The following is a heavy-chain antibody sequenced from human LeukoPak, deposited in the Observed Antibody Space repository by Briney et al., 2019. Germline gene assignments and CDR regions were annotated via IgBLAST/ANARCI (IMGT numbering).Heavy chain of an antibody. J-gene: IGHJ5*02. CDR1: GGTFISYA. CDR3: ARDHASMQRYPNWFDP. Sequence: SVKVSCKASGGTFISYAISWVRQAPGQGLEWMGGIVPIFGTANYAQKFQGRVTITTDESTSTAYMELSSLRSEDTAVYYCARDHASMQRYPNWFDPWGQGTLVTVSS. V-gene: IGHV1-69*05. CDR2: IVPIFGTA. D-gene: IGHD1-14*01.